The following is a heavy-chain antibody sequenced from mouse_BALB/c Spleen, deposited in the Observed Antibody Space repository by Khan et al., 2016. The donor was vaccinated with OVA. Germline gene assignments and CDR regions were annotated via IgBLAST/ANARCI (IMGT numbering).Heavy chain of an antibody. D-gene: IGHD2-2*01. J-gene: IGHJ3*01. V-gene: IGHV1S81*02. CDR2: INPSDGGT. Sequence: QVQLQQPGAELVKPGASVKISCKASGYTFISYYMYWVKQRPGQGLEWTGGINPSDGGTIFNEKFKSKATLTVDKSSSTAYMQFSSLTSEDSAVYYCARSGFGSPFAYWGQGTLVTVSA. CDR3: ARSGFGSPFAY. CDR1: GYTFISYY.